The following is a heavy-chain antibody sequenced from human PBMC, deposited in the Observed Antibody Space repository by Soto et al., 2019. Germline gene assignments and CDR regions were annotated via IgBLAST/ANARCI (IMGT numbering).Heavy chain of an antibody. Sequence: VGSLRLSCASSGFTFSSYGMACVRHAPGKGLEWVAIIWFDGSKKYHADSVKGRFTISRDDSKNTLYLQMNSLRAEDTAVYFCARDLGNFDSGNTYFDYWGQGTLVTVSS. CDR2: IWFDGSKK. J-gene: IGHJ4*02. CDR1: GFTFSSYG. CDR3: ARDLGNFDSGNTYFDY. V-gene: IGHV3-33*01. D-gene: IGHD3-10*01.